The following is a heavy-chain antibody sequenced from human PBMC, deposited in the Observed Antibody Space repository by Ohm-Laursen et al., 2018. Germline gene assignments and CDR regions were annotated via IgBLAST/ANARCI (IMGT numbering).Heavy chain of an antibody. CDR2: MYSSGST. Sequence: SETLSLTCSVSGDSISAHYWSWIRQPAGKGLEWVGRMYSSGSTNYNPSLKSRVTMSFDTSKNQFSLKLSSVTAADTAVYYCARGYYGRGDSWGQGTLVTVSS. CDR3: ARGYYGRGDS. J-gene: IGHJ4*02. D-gene: IGHD3-10*01. CDR1: GDSISAHY. V-gene: IGHV4-4*07.